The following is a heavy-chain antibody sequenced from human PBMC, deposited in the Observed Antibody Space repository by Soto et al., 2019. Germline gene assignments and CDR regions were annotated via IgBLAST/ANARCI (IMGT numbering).Heavy chain of an antibody. V-gene: IGHV1-69*04. J-gene: IGHJ4*02. CDR2: IIPYIGKA. CDR1: GYTFTSYG. D-gene: IGHD6-19*01. CDR3: ARTPTVAGSSFDY. Sequence: ASVKVSCKASGYTFTSYGISWVRQAPGQGLEWMGRIIPYIGKANYAQKFQGRVTITADKSTSTAYMELSSLRSEDTAVYYCARTPTVAGSSFDYWGQGTLVTVSS.